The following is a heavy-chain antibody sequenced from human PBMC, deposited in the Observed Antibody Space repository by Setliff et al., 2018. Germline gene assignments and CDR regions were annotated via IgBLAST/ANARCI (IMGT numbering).Heavy chain of an antibody. D-gene: IGHD3-22*01. Sequence: SETLSLTCAVSGFSISSGYYWGWIRQPPGKGLEWIVNIHHSGKAYYNPSLKSRVTMSIDKSKNEFSLKMSSVTAADTAVYYCARAPRYFDSTGSYFDGWGQGTLVTVSS. CDR3: ARAPRYFDSTGSYFDG. CDR1: GFSISSGYY. J-gene: IGHJ4*02. V-gene: IGHV4-38-2*01. CDR2: IHHSGKA.